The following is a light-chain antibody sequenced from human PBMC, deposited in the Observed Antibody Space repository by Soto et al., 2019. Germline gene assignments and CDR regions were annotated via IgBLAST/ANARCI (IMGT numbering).Light chain of an antibody. Sequence: QSPATLTFYPREIAALSCRASQSVSSYLAWYQQKPGQAPRLLIYGASTRAAGIPARFSGSGSGTEFTLTITRLQSEDFAVYYCQQFHNWPSTFGQGTKVDIK. J-gene: IGKJ1*01. V-gene: IGKV3-15*01. CDR2: GAS. CDR1: QSVSSY. CDR3: QQFHNWPST.